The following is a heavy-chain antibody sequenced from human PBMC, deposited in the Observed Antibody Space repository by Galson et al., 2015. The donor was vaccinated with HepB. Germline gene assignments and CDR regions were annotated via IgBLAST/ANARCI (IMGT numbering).Heavy chain of an antibody. V-gene: IGHV4-31*03. CDR1: GDSISSGGYY. CDR2: IYHSGTA. D-gene: IGHD1-26*01. Sequence: TLSLTCTVSGDSISSGGYYWSWIRQHPGKGLEWIGYIYHSGTAYYNPSLESRVTISVDTSKNQFSLKLSSVTAADTAVFYCARVLYYAYFDYWGQGTLVTVSS. J-gene: IGHJ4*02. CDR3: ARVLYYAYFDY.